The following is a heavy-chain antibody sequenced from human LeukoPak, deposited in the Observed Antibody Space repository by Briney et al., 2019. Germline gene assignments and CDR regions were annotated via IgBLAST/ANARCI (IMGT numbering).Heavy chain of an antibody. CDR2: ISAYNGNT. CDR1: GYTFTSYC. CDR3: ARDDYYKSKYFQH. Sequence: ASVQVSCKASGYTFTSYCISWVRQNPGQGLEWMGWISAYNGNTNYAQKLQGRVTMTTDTSTSTAYMELRSLRSDDTAVYYCARDDYYKSKYFQHWGQGTLVTVSS. D-gene: IGHD3-10*01. V-gene: IGHV1-18*04. J-gene: IGHJ1*01.